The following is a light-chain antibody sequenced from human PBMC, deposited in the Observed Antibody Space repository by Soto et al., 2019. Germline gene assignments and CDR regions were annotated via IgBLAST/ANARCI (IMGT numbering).Light chain of an antibody. V-gene: IGKV3-20*01. CDR3: NQYGDSLWT. Sequence: EIVLTQPAGTLSLSPGERVTLSCRASQSVSSNYLAWYQQKPGQAPRLLIYGAYSRAAGIQDRFSGSGSGTDFTLTISRLEPEDFAVYYCNQYGDSLWTFGQGTKVDIK. J-gene: IGKJ1*01. CDR1: QSVSSNY. CDR2: GAY.